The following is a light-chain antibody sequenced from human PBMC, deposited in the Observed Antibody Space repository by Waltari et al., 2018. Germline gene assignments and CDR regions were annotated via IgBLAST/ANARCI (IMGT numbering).Light chain of an antibody. V-gene: IGLV2-14*03. J-gene: IGLJ1*01. CDR2: DVG. CDR1: SSDVGGYNH. CDR3: SSYTSSSAYV. Sequence: QSALTQPASVSGSPGPSLTISCTGTSSDVGGYNHVSWYQQHPGKAPKPMIYDVGNRPSGVSNRFSGSKSGNTASLTISGLQAEDEADYYCSSYTSSSAYVFGTGTKVTVL.